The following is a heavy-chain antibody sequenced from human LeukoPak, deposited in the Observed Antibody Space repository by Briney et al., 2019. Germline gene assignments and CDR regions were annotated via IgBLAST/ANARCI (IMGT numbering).Heavy chain of an antibody. J-gene: IGHJ4*02. Sequence: GGSLRLSCAASGFTFTNYAMSWVRQAPGKGLEWVSAISGSGVTTYYADSVKGRFTISRDNSKNTLYLQMNSLRADDTAVYYCAKAMRWSGYWGQGTLVTVSS. V-gene: IGHV3-23*01. CDR3: AKAMRWSGY. D-gene: IGHD1-26*01. CDR2: ISGSGVTT. CDR1: GFTFTNYA.